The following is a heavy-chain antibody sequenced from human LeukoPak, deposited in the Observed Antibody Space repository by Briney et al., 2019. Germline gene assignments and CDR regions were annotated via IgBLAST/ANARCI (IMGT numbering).Heavy chain of an antibody. Sequence: SETLSLTCTVSGGSITVYYWSWIRQPAGKGLEWIGRIYSSGSTNYNPSLKSRVTMSVDTSKNQFSLKLSSVTAADTAVYYCARDQSYYDSSGYYCYYMDVWGQGTLVTVSS. D-gene: IGHD3-22*01. CDR3: ARDQSYYDSSGYYCYYMDV. J-gene: IGHJ6*03. V-gene: IGHV4-4*07. CDR1: GGSITVYY. CDR2: IYSSGST.